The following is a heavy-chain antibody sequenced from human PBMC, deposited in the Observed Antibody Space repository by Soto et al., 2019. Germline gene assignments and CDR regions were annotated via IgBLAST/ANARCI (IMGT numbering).Heavy chain of an antibody. D-gene: IGHD6-19*01. V-gene: IGHV3-30-3*01. Sequence: PGGSLRLSCAASGFTFSSYAMHWVRQAPGKGLEWVAVISYGGSNKYYADSVKGRFTISRDNSKNTLYLQMNSLRAEDTAVYYCARDPYSSGWYDYWGQGTLVTVSS. CDR3: ARDPYSSGWYDY. CDR1: GFTFSSYA. J-gene: IGHJ4*02. CDR2: ISYGGSNK.